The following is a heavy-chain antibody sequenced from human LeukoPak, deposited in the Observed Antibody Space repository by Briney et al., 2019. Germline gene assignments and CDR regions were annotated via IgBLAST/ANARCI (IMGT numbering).Heavy chain of an antibody. V-gene: IGHV3-53*01. J-gene: IGHJ1*01. CDR1: GFTFSDHY. CDR2: IYSGGST. CDR3: ARLEVAVGSEYFHH. D-gene: IGHD6-19*01. Sequence: GGSLRLSCAASGFTFSDHYMDWVRQAPGKGLEWVSVIYSGGSTYYADSVKGRFTISRDNSKNTLYLQMNSLRAEDTVVYYCARLEVAVGSEYFHHWGQGTLVTVSS.